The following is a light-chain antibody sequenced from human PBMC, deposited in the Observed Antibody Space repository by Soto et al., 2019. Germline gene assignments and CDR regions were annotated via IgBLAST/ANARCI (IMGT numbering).Light chain of an antibody. J-gene: IGLJ1*01. CDR2: EVS. V-gene: IGLV2-18*02. Sequence: QSALTQPPSVSGSPGQSVTISCTGTSSDVGYYNRVSWYQQPPGTAPKLMVFEVSNRPSGVPDRFSGSKSGNTASLTISGLQAEDEADYYCCSYAGSSTPLIFGTGTKVTVL. CDR1: SSDVGYYNR. CDR3: CSYAGSSTPLI.